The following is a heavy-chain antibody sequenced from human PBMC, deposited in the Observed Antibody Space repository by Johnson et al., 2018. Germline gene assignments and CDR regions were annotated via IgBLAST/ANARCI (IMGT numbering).Heavy chain of an antibody. V-gene: IGHV3-21*01. J-gene: IGHJ6*03. CDR2: ISSSSSYI. CDR1: GFTFSSYS. D-gene: IGHD3-10*01. CDR3: AREAGSELLWVGELSNYYYYMDV. Sequence: EVQLLESGGGLVKPGGSLRLSCAASGFTFSSYSMNWVRQAPGKGLEWVSSISSSSSYIYYADSVKGRFTISRDNAKNSRYLQMNSRRAEETAVYYCAREAGSELLWVGELSNYYYYMDVWGKGTTVTVSS.